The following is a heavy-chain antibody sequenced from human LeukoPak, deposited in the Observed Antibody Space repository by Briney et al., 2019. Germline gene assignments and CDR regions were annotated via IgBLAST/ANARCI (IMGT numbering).Heavy chain of an antibody. CDR1: GGSISSYY. J-gene: IGHJ4*02. CDR3: ASHVVTTWGDYFDY. V-gene: IGHV4-59*08. Sequence: PSDTLSLLCTVSGGSISSYYWRWIRQPPGKGLEWIGYIYYSGSTNYNPSLKSRVTISVDTSKNHFSLNLSSVTAADTAVYYCASHVVTTWGDYFDYWGQGTLVTVSS. D-gene: IGHD4-23*01. CDR2: IYYSGST.